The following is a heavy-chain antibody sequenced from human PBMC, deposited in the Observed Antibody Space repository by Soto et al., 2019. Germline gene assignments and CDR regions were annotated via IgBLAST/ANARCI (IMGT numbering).Heavy chain of an antibody. CDR3: ARERVRVVAATLMHYYGMDV. J-gene: IGHJ6*02. CDR2: IKPDGSEN. Sequence: SCEASGFNSSPYWMTWVRQAPGKGLEWVASIKPDGSENFYLDSVKGRFTISRDNDNNSLFLQMNSLRGEDTAVYFCARERVRVVAATLMHYYGMDVWGQGTTVTVSS. V-gene: IGHV3-7*03. D-gene: IGHD2-15*01. CDR1: GFNSSPYW.